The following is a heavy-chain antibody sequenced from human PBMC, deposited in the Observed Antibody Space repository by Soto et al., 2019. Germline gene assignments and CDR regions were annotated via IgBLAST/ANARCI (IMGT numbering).Heavy chain of an antibody. CDR3: ARGDASSGWSINEYFQH. Sequence: ASVKVSCKASGYTFTSYGISWVRQAPGQGLEWMGWISAYNGNTNYAQKLQGRVTMTTDTSTSTAYMELRSLRSDDTAVYYCARGDASSGWSINEYFQHWGQGTLVTVSS. CDR1: GYTFTSYG. J-gene: IGHJ1*01. D-gene: IGHD6-19*01. CDR2: ISAYNGNT. V-gene: IGHV1-18*01.